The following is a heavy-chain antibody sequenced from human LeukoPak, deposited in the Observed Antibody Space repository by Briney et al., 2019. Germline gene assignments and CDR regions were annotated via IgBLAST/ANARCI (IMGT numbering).Heavy chain of an antibody. J-gene: IGHJ4*02. V-gene: IGHV3-23*01. CDR3: AKRGNSWDLFDY. CDR2: IGGSVGSM. Sequence: GGSLRLSCAASGFTFSSYVTSWVRQAPGKGLEWVSNIGGSVGSMFYAASVKGRFAISRDNSKNTLFLQMNNLRVEDTAVYYCAKRGNSWDLFDYWGQGTLVTVSS. CDR1: GFTFSSYV. D-gene: IGHD6-13*01.